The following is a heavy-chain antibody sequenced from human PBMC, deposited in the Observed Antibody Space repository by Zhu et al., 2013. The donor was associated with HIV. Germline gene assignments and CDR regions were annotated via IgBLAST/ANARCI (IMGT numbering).Heavy chain of an antibody. V-gene: IGHV1-46*01. Sequence: QVQLVQSGAEVKKPGASVKVSCKASGYAFTSYYMHWVRQAPGQGLEWMGIINPSGGSTSYAQKFQGRVTMTRDTSTSTVYMELSSLRSEDTAVYYCARVRELVSYFWGMDVWGQGTTVTVSS. CDR1: GYAFTSYY. CDR2: INPSGGST. CDR3: ARVRELVSYFWGMDV. D-gene: IGHD6-6*01. J-gene: IGHJ6*02.